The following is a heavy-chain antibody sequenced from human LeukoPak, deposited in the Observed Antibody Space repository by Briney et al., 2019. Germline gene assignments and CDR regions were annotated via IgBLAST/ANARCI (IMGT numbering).Heavy chain of an antibody. Sequence: GGSLRLSCAASGFTFSSYAMSWVRQAPGKGLEWVSAISGSGGSTYYADSVKGRFTISRDNSRNTLYLQMNSLRAEDTAVYYCAKAGITLFRVVTDGDYFDYWGQGTLVTVSS. CDR3: AKAGITLFRVVTDGDYFDY. CDR2: ISGSGGST. V-gene: IGHV3-23*01. CDR1: GFTFSSYA. D-gene: IGHD3-3*01. J-gene: IGHJ4*02.